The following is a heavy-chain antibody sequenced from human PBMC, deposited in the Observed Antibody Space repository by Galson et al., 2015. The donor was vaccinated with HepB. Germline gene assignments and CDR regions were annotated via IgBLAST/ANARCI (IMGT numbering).Heavy chain of an antibody. CDR3: AKSTQRSFWSVDDY. CDR1: GFTFSSYS. CDR2: ISYDGSNK. D-gene: IGHD3-3*01. V-gene: IGHV3-30*18. J-gene: IGHJ4*02. Sequence: SLRLSCAASGFTFSSYSMNWVRQAPGKGLEWVAVISYDGSNKYYADSVKGRFTISRDNSKNTLYLQMNSLRAEDTAVYYCAKSTQRSFWSVDDYWGQGTLVTVSS.